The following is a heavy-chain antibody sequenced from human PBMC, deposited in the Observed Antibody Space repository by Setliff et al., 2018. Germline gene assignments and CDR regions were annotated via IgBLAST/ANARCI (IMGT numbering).Heavy chain of an antibody. D-gene: IGHD3-22*01. V-gene: IGHV4-61*02. Sequence: LSLTCTVSGGSVSSGSYYWSWIRQPAGKGLEWIGRIYTSGSTNYNPSLKSRVAISVDTSKNQFSLRLSSVTAADTAMYYCAKEGYYDHFGILVISGWFDPWGQGTVVTVSS. CDR2: IYTSGST. CDR3: AKEGYYDHFGILVISGWFDP. CDR1: GGSVSSGSYY. J-gene: IGHJ5*02.